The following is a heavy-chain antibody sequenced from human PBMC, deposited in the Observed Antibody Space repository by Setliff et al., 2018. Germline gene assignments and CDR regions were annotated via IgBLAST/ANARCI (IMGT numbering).Heavy chain of an antibody. CDR1: GGSITSGRYY. CDR3: ARHPSSGSYYGVSIFYFDD. V-gene: IGHV4-39*01. D-gene: IGHD1-26*01. Sequence: PSETLSLTCTVSGGSITSGRYYWGWIRQPPGQGLEWIASIHYSENTYYNPSLKTRVTISVDTSKNQFSLKLSFVTAADTAVYYCARHPSSGSYYGVSIFYFDDWGPVILVTVSS. CDR2: IHYSENT. J-gene: IGHJ4*02.